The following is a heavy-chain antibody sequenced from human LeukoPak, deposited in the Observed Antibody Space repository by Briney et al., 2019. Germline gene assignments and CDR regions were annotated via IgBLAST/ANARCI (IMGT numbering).Heavy chain of an antibody. Sequence: PSETLSLTCADYVGSFSGYYWSWLRQPPGGGLEWVGDINHGGSTNYNQSLKSRVTIAVDTSKDQFSLKLSSVTAADTAVYYCARGPDIVVVPAAYDYWYFDLWGRGTLVTVSS. CDR1: VGSFSGYY. CDR3: ARGPDIVVVPAAYDYWYFDL. V-gene: IGHV4-34*01. J-gene: IGHJ2*01. CDR2: INHGGST. D-gene: IGHD2-2*01.